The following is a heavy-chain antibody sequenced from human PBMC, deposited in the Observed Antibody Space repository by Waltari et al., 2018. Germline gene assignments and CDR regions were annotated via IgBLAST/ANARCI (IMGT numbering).Heavy chain of an antibody. Sequence: QVQLQESGPRLVKPSQTLSLTCTVSGVSISSGTYYWSWIRQSAGRGLEWIGRIYSSGTTKYNPSFKSRFSISIDRSKNQFFVRLTSATAADSAIYYCVRDWGGDDSGSVWGRGAPVTVSS. J-gene: IGHJ4*02. CDR2: IYSSGTT. CDR3: VRDWGGDDSGSV. V-gene: IGHV4-61*02. D-gene: IGHD3-10*01. CDR1: GVSISSGTYY.